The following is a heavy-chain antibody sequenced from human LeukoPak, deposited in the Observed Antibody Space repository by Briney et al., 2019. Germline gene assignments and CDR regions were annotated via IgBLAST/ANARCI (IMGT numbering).Heavy chain of an antibody. Sequence: GGSLRLSCAASGFTFSSYAMSWVRQAPGKGLEWVSAISGSGGSTYYADSVKGRFTISRDNSKNTLYLQMNSLRAEDTAVYYCAKWDYYDSSGYYYFDYGGQGTLVTVSS. J-gene: IGHJ4*02. D-gene: IGHD3-22*01. CDR2: ISGSGGST. V-gene: IGHV3-23*01. CDR1: GFTFSSYA. CDR3: AKWDYYDSSGYYYFDY.